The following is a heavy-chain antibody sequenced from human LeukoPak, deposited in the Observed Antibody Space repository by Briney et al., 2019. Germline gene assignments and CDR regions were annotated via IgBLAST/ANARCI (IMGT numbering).Heavy chain of an antibody. D-gene: IGHD3-9*01. Sequence: GESLKISCKGSGYSFTSYWIGWVRQMPGKGLEWMGIIYPGDSDTRYSPSFQGQVTISADKSISTAYLQWSSLKASDTAMYYCAGQGIYDILTGYSDYWGQGTLVTVSS. CDR3: AGQGIYDILTGYSDY. J-gene: IGHJ4*02. V-gene: IGHV5-51*01. CDR2: IYPGDSDT. CDR1: GYSFTSYW.